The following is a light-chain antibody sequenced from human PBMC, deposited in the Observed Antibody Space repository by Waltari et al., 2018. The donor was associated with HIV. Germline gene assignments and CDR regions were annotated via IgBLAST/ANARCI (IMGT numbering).Light chain of an antibody. V-gene: IGKV3-20*01. Sequence: IVLTQSPGTLSLSPGARATLSCRARQSVSSSYLAWYQQNPGQAPRLLIYGASSRATGIPDRFSGSGSGTDFTLTISRLEPEDFAVYYCQQYGSSPLTFGGGTKVEIK. CDR2: GAS. J-gene: IGKJ4*01. CDR3: QQYGSSPLT. CDR1: QSVSSSY.